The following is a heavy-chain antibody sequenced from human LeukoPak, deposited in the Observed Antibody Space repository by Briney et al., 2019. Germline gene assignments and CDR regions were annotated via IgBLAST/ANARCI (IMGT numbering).Heavy chain of an antibody. CDR3: ARHYYNDNTLLDF. J-gene: IGHJ4*02. V-gene: IGHV5-10-1*01. Sequence: GESLKISCKGSGYSFTTYWISWVRQMRPEGPEWMGRIHPSDSDTNYSPSFQGHVTFSTDKSISTAYLQWTSLKASDTAIYFCARHYYNDNTLLDFWGQGTLVTVSS. CDR2: IHPSDSDT. D-gene: IGHD3-22*01. CDR1: GYSFTTYW.